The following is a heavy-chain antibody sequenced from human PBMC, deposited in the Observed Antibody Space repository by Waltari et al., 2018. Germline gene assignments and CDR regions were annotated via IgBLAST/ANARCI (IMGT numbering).Heavy chain of an antibody. J-gene: IGHJ4*02. CDR2: IYHSGST. CDR3: ARDREMATKILGVFDY. CDR1: GYSISSGYY. Sequence: QVQLQESGPGLVKPSETLSLTCAVSGYSISSGYYWGWIRQPPGKGREWIGSIYHSGSTYYNPSLKSRVTISVDTSKNQFSLKLSSVTAADTAVYYCARDREMATKILGVFDYWGQGTLVTVSS. D-gene: IGHD5-12*01. V-gene: IGHV4-38-2*02.